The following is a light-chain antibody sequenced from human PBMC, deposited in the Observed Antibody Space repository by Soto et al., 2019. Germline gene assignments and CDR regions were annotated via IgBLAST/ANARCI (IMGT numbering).Light chain of an antibody. CDR1: QSVSSY. J-gene: IGKJ4*01. CDR3: QQRSDWPLT. V-gene: IGKV3-11*01. Sequence: EIVLTQSPAILSLSPGERATLSCRASQSVSSYLTWYQQKRGQAPSLLIYAASNWATGIPARFSGSGSETDCTLTISSLEPEDSAVCYCQQRSDWPLTSGGGTKVEIK. CDR2: AAS.